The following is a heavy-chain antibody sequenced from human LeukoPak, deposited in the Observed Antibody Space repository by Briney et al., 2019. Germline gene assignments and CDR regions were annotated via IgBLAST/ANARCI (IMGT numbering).Heavy chain of an antibody. CDR3: VRVPIRGYVPA. D-gene: IGHD2-2*01. V-gene: IGHV4-59*01. Sequence: PSETLSLTCTVSGGSISSYYWSWIRQPPGKGLEWIGYIYYSGSTNYNPSLKSRVTISVDTSKNQFSLKLSSVTAADTAVYYCVRVPIRGYVPAWGQGTLVTVSS. CDR1: GGSISSYY. J-gene: IGHJ4*02. CDR2: IYYSGST.